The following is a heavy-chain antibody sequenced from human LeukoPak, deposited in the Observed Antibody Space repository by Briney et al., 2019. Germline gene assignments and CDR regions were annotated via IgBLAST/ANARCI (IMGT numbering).Heavy chain of an antibody. CDR3: ARVPGYSSGWADY. J-gene: IGHJ4*02. CDR2: ISYDGSNK. D-gene: IGHD6-19*01. CDR1: GFTFSSYA. Sequence: GRSLRLSCAASGFTFSSYAMHWVRQAPGKGLEWVAVISYDGSNKYYADSVKGRFTIFRDNSKNTLYLQMNSLRAEDTAVYYCARVPGYSSGWADYWGQGTLVTVSS. V-gene: IGHV3-30-3*01.